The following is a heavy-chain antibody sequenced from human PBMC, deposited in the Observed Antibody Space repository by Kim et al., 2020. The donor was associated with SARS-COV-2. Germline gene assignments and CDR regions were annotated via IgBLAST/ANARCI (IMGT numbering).Heavy chain of an antibody. V-gene: IGHV1-2*02. D-gene: IGHD2-2*01. J-gene: IGHJ4*02. CDR1: GYSFTGYY. Sequence: ASVKVSCKASGYSFTGYYMHWVRQAAGQGLEWMGWINPKSGGTNYAQKFQGRVSMTRDTSIGTAYMELSRLRSDDTAVYYCARVSLYCSGTSCAFAYWGQGSLVTVS. CDR2: INPKSGGT. CDR3: ARVSLYCSGTSCAFAY.